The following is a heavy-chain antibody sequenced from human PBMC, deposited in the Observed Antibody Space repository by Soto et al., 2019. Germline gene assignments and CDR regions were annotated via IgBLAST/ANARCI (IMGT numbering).Heavy chain of an antibody. CDR3: AKDLDYDFIPDY. CDR1: GFTFSSYG. Sequence: QVQLVESGGGVVQPGRSLRLSCAASGFTFSSYGMHWVRQAPGKGLEWVAVISYDGSNKYYADSVKGRFTISRDNSKNTLYLQMNSLRAEDTAVYYCAKDLDYDFIPDYWGQGTLVTVSS. D-gene: IGHD3-22*01. CDR2: ISYDGSNK. V-gene: IGHV3-30*18. J-gene: IGHJ4*02.